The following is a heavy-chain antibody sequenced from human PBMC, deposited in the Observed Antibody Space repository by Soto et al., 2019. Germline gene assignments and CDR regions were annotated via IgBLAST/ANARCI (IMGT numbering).Heavy chain of an antibody. J-gene: IGHJ6*02. Sequence: QVQLVQSGAEVKKPGASVKVSCKASGYTFTSYAMHWVRQAPGQRLEWMGWINAGNGNTKYSQKFQGRVTITRDTSESTAKMQLSSLRSEDTAVYYCARDCAPTGYGSAPRYYYYGMDVWGQGTTVTVSS. V-gene: IGHV1-3*01. CDR2: INAGNGNT. CDR1: GYTFTSYA. CDR3: ARDCAPTGYGSAPRYYYYGMDV. D-gene: IGHD3-10*01.